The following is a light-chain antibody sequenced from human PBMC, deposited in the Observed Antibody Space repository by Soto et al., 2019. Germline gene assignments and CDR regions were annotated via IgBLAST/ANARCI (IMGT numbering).Light chain of an antibody. CDR3: SSYTSDSSYV. Sequence: QSVLTQPASVSGSPGQSITISCTGTSSDVGLYDYVSWYQQHPGKAPQLMIYAVSNRPSGVSNRFSASKSGNTASLFISGLQADDEADYYCSSYTSDSSYVFGSGTKGTVL. J-gene: IGLJ1*01. CDR1: SSDVGLYDY. CDR2: AVS. V-gene: IGLV2-14*01.